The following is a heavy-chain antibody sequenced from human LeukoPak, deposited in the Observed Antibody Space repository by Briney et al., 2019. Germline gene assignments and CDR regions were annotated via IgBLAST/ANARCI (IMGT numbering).Heavy chain of an antibody. Sequence: PSQTLSLTCTVSGGSISSGGYSWSWIRQHPGKGLEWIGYIYYSGSTYYNPSLKSRVTISVDTSKNQFSLKLSSVTAADTAVYYCARYGITIFGVVIITWGQGTLVTVSS. J-gene: IGHJ5*02. D-gene: IGHD3-3*01. CDR1: GGSISSGGYS. CDR3: ARYGITIFGVVIIT. V-gene: IGHV4-31*03. CDR2: IYYSGST.